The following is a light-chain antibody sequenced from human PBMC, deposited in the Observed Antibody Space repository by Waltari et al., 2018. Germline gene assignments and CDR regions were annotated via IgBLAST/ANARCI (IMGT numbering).Light chain of an antibody. Sequence: DIQMTQYPSTLSAPVGDRVSITCRASQSVQNNLSWYQQKPGKAPKVLIHNASRLESWVPSWFSGSGYGTDFTLTIRILHPDDFATYYCQEYDSLPVTFGGGTKVEIK. CDR1: QSVQNN. CDR3: QEYDSLPVT. V-gene: IGKV1-5*03. CDR2: NAS. J-gene: IGKJ4*01.